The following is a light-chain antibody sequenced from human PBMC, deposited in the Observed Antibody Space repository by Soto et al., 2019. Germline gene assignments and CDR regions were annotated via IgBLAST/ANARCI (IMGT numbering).Light chain of an antibody. J-gene: IGKJ1*01. Sequence: EIVLTQSPGTLSLSPGERATLSCRASQSVSSSYLAWYQQKPGQAPSLLIYGASSRDTGIPDRFSGSGSGTDFTLTISRLEPEDLAVYYCQQYGSSPWTVGQGTNVEIK. V-gene: IGKV3-20*01. CDR3: QQYGSSPWT. CDR2: GAS. CDR1: QSVSSSY.